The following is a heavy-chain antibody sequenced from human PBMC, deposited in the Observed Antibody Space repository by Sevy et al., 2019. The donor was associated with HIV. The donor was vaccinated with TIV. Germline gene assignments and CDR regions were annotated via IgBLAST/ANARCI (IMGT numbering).Heavy chain of an antibody. J-gene: IGHJ4*02. Sequence: GGSLRLSCAASGFSFSTYWMTWVRQAPGKGLEWVATMNQDGTERDYVDSVKGGFTISRDNTKTSLFLQMNSLSAEDTGVYYCVREGLGGFSYSLDCWGQGTLVTVSS. CDR3: VREGLGGFSYSLDC. CDR1: GFSFSTYW. D-gene: IGHD3-16*01. V-gene: IGHV3-7*01. CDR2: MNQDGTER.